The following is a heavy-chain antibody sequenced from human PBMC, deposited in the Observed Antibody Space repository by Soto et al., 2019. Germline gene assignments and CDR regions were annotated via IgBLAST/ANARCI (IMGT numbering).Heavy chain of an antibody. CDR1: GGTFSSYA. J-gene: IGHJ6*02. CDR2: IIPIFGTA. Sequence: EASVKVSCKASGGTFSSYAISWVRQAPGQGLEWMGGIIPIFGTANYAQKFQGRVTITADESTSTAYMELSSLRSEDTAVYYCARDRRYYYDSSGSYGMDVWGQGTTVTVSS. CDR3: ARDRRYYYDSSGSYGMDV. D-gene: IGHD3-22*01. V-gene: IGHV1-69*13.